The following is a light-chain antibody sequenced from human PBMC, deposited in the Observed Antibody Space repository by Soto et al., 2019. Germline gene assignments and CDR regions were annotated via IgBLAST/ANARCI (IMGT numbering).Light chain of an antibody. CDR2: DVN. Sequence: QSVLTQPPSASGSPGQSVTISCTGTSSDVGGYSFVSWYQQHPGKAPKVLIYDVNKRPSGVPDRFSGSKSGNTASLTVSGHQADDEADYYCSSHAGSYNPFVFGPGTKVTVL. V-gene: IGLV2-8*01. CDR1: SSDVGGYSF. CDR3: SSHAGSYNPFV. J-gene: IGLJ1*01.